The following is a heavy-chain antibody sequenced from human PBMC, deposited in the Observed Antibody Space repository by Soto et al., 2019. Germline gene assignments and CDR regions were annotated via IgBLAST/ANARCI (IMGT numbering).Heavy chain of an antibody. CDR2: INSDGSVS. Sequence: ASGGGLVQPGGSLRLSCAASGFTFSNYWMYWVRQAPGKGLEWVSRINSDGSVSSYADSVKGRLTISRDNVKNTLYLQMDSLRAEDTAVYYCARGDCVGGTCYSLAGSFYYYMDVWGKGTTVTVFS. D-gene: IGHD2-15*01. CDR3: ARGDCVGGTCYSLAGSFYYYMDV. J-gene: IGHJ6*03. CDR1: GFTFSNYW. V-gene: IGHV3-74*02.